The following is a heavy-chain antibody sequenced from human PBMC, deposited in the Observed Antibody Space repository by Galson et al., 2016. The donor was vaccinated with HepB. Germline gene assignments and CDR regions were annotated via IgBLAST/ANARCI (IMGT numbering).Heavy chain of an antibody. J-gene: IGHJ5*02. CDR3: VKIIRDLVVVQTAHLES. V-gene: IGHV3-53*01. Sequence: SLRLSCAASGFTISSSYMSWVRQAPGKGLEWVSLIYTGGTTYYAGSVEGRFTISRDNSKNTLFLHMNSLRADDTAVYYCVKIIRDLVVVQTAHLESWGQGTPVTVSS. CDR2: IYTGGTT. D-gene: IGHD2-21*01. CDR1: GFTISSSY.